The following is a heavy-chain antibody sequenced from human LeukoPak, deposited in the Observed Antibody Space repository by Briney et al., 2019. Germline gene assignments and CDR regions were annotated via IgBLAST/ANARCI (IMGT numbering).Heavy chain of an antibody. D-gene: IGHD6-13*01. CDR2: INSRSSYL. CDR1: GFTFSSYS. CDR3: AKGPAAGLIYYFDY. Sequence: PGGSLRLSCAASGFTFSSYSMNWVRQAPGKGLEWVSSINSRSSYLYYADSVKGRITISRDNARNSLYLQMNSLRAEDTAVYYCAKGPAAGLIYYFDYWGQGTLVTVSS. J-gene: IGHJ4*02. V-gene: IGHV3-21*04.